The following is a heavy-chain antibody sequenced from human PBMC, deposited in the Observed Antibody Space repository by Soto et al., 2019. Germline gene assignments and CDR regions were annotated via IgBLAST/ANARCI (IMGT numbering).Heavy chain of an antibody. Sequence: GGSLRLSCVASGFTFNNYGMTWVRQAPGKGLEWVSGIAGSGGSTQYADSLKGRFTISRDNSKSTLYLQMNSLRAEDTAVYYCAREYDYVWGNYRHQFDYWGQGTLVTVSS. CDR3: AREYDYVWGNYRHQFDY. J-gene: IGHJ4*02. CDR2: IAGSGGST. CDR1: GFTFNNYG. V-gene: IGHV3-23*01. D-gene: IGHD3-16*02.